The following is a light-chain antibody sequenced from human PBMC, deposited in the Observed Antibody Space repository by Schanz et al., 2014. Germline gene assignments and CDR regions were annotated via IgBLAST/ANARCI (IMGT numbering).Light chain of an antibody. V-gene: IGKV3-15*01. CDR3: QQYNNWPVT. CDR2: GAS. CDR1: QSVSSN. J-gene: IGKJ3*01. Sequence: EIVLTQSPGTLSLSPGERATLSCRASQSVSSNLAWYQQKPGQAPRLLIYGASTRATGIPARVSGSGSGTEFTLTISSLQSEDFAVYYCQQYNNWPVTFGPGTKVDIK.